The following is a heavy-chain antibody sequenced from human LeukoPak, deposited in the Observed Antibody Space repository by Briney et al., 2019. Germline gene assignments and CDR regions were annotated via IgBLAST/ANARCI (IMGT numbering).Heavy chain of an antibody. CDR1: GGSISSYY. V-gene: IGHV4-59*01. CDR2: IYHSGST. Sequence: SETLSLTCTVSGGSISSYYWKWIRQPPGKGLEWIGSIYHSGSTYYNPSLKSRVTISVDTSKNQFSLKLSSVTAADTAVYYCARASPNSYYYYMDVWGKGTTVTVSS. CDR3: ARASPNSYYYYMDV. J-gene: IGHJ6*03. D-gene: IGHD1-1*01.